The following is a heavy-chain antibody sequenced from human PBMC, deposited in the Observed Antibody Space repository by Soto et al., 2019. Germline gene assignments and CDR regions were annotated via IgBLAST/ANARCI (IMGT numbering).Heavy chain of an antibody. CDR3: ARVSGGPYNWNYGYYYYYYGMDV. CDR1: GGTFSSYA. J-gene: IGHJ6*02. D-gene: IGHD1-7*01. V-gene: IGHV1-69*13. Sequence: GASVKVSCKASGGTFSSYAISWVRQAPGQGLEWMGGIIPIFGTANYAQKFQGRVTITADESTSTAYMELSSLRSEDTAVYYCARVSGGPYNWNYGYYYYYYGMDVWGQGTTVTVSS. CDR2: IIPIFGTA.